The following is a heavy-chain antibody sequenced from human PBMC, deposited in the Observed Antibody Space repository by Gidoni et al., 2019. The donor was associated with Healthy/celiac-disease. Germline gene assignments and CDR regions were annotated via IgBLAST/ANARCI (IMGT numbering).Heavy chain of an antibody. Sequence: QVQLQQWGAGLLKPSETLSLTCAVYGGSFSGYYWSWIRQPPGKGLEWIGEINHSGSTNYNPSLKSRVTISVDTSKNQFSLKLSSVTAADTAVYYCARGTTVWQQLVPAYYYYYYYMDVWGKGTTVTVSS. J-gene: IGHJ6*03. CDR3: ARGTTVWQQLVPAYYYYYYYMDV. D-gene: IGHD6-13*01. CDR1: GGSFSGYY. CDR2: INHSGST. V-gene: IGHV4-34*01.